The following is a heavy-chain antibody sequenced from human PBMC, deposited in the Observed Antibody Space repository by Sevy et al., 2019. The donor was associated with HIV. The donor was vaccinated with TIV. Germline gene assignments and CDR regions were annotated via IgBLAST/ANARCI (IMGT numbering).Heavy chain of an antibody. Sequence: GGSLRLSCAASGFTFGIYDMHWVRQAPGKGLEWVAIISYDGSYKYYADSVKGRFTMSRDNSKNTLFLQMNSLRPEDTAGDYCAKKSANYGDFDYWGQGTLVTVSS. CDR1: GFTFGIYD. J-gene: IGHJ4*02. D-gene: IGHD4-17*01. V-gene: IGHV3-30*18. CDR3: AKKSANYGDFDY. CDR2: ISYDGSYK.